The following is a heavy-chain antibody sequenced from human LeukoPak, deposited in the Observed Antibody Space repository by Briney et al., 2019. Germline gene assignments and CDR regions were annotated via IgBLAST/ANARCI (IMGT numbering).Heavy chain of an antibody. Sequence: RASVKVSCMASGYTFTSYGISWVRQAPGQGLEWMGLISAYNGNTNYAQKLQGRVTMTTDTSTSTAYMELRSLRSDDTAVYYCARDRRIAVAGTKGYFDYWGQGTLVTVSS. V-gene: IGHV1-18*01. D-gene: IGHD6-19*01. CDR3: ARDRRIAVAGTKGYFDY. CDR1: GYTFTSYG. J-gene: IGHJ4*02. CDR2: ISAYNGNT.